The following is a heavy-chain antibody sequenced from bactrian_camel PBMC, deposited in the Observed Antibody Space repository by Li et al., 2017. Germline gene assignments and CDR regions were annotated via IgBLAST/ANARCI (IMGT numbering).Heavy chain of an antibody. J-gene: IGHJ6*01. V-gene: IGHV3S53*01. D-gene: IGHD2*01. CDR1: GYTYLSERRKC. CDR3: ASRRGYYSGSWWGFRY. Sequence: HVQLVESGGGSVQAGGSLRLSCAASGYTYLSERRKCMGWFRQAPGKEREGVASIDSDGTPSYADFVKGRFAISRDNAKNTIYLQMNSLKPEDTAMYYCASRRGYYSGSWWGFRYWDQGTQVTVS. CDR2: IDSDGTP.